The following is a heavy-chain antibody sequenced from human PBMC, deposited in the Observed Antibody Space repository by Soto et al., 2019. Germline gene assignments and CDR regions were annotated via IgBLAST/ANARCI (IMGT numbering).Heavy chain of an antibody. J-gene: IGHJ4*02. D-gene: IGHD2-21*01. CDR1: GGTISSWY. CDR3: TRGGDPYKTGH. V-gene: IGHV4-59*01. CDR2: IHYSGST. Sequence: SETLSLTCTVSGGTISSWYWSWIRQPPGKGLEWIGFIHYSGSTNYNPSLKGRVTMSVDTSKNQFSLKLTSVNTADTAIYYCTRGGDPYKTGHWGQGTLVTVSS.